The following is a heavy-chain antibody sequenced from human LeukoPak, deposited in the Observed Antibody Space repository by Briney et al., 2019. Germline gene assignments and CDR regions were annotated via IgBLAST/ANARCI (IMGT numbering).Heavy chain of an antibody. Sequence: GGSLRLSCAASGFTFSSYAMSWVRQAPGKGLEWVSSISGSGVSTYYADAVKGRFTISRDNSKNTLYLQMNSLRAEDTALYYCAKAINYYDSSGYYYWGQETLVTVSS. J-gene: IGHJ4*02. CDR3: AKAINYYDSSGYYY. CDR1: GFTFSSYA. V-gene: IGHV3-23*01. CDR2: ISGSGVST. D-gene: IGHD3-22*01.